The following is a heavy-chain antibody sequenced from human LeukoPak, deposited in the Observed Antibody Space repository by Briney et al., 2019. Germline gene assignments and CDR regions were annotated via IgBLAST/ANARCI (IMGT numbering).Heavy chain of an antibody. CDR3: ARAVGGDGSGSL. D-gene: IGHD3-10*01. CDR1: GGSINSYY. V-gene: IGHV4-59*01. J-gene: IGHJ4*02. Sequence: SETLSLTCTVSGGSINSYYWGWIRQPPGKGLEWIGYIYYRVTSDYNPSLKSRVTMSVDMSTRQISLKLSSVTAADTAVYYCARAVGGDGSGSLWGPGTLVTVSS. CDR2: IYYRVTS.